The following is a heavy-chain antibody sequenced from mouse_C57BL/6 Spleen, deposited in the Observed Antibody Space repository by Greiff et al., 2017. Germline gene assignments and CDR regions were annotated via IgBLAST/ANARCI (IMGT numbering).Heavy chain of an antibody. CDR1: GYAFSSSW. CDR3: AREGQDY. V-gene: IGHV1-82*01. J-gene: IGHJ4*01. Sequence: VQLQQSGPELVKPGASVKISCKASGYAFSSSWMNWVKQRPGKGLEWIGRIYPGDGDTNYNGKFKGKATLTADKSSSTAYMQLSSLTSEDSAVYFGAREGQDYWGQGTSVTVSS. CDR2: IYPGDGDT.